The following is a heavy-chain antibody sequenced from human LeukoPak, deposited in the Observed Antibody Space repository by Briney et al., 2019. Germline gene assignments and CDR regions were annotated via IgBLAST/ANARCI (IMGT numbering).Heavy chain of an antibody. CDR1: GFTLRSYA. Sequence: GGSQRLSCAASGFTLRSYAMSWVRQAPGKGLEGVSAISGSCGSTYYADSVKGRFTISRDNSKNTLYLQMNSLRAEDTAVYYCAKDKSSGTFDYWGQGTLVTVSS. CDR2: ISGSCGST. V-gene: IGHV3-23*01. J-gene: IGHJ4*02. CDR3: AKDKSSGTFDY.